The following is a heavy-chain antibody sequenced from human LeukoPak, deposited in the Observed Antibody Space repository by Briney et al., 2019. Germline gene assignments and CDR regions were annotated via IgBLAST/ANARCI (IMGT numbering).Heavy chain of an antibody. J-gene: IGHJ4*02. Sequence: GASVKVSCKASGYTFTSYYMHWVRQAPGQGLEWMGIINPSGGSTSYAQKFQGRVTMTRDTSTSTVYMELSSLRSEDTAVHYCAREDVRANGVFDWGQGTLVTVSS. V-gene: IGHV1-46*01. CDR3: AREDVRANGVFD. CDR1: GYTFTSYY. D-gene: IGHD2-8*01. CDR2: INPSGGST.